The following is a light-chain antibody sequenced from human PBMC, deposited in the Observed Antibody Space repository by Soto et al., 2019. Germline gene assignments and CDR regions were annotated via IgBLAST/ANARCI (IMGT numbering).Light chain of an antibody. CDR3: AAWDDSLNGAV. CDR1: SSNIGSNT. CDR2: SNN. Sequence: SVLTQPPSASGTPGQRVTISCSGSSSNIGSNTVNWYQQLPGTAPKLLIYSNNQRPSGVPDRFSGSKSGTSASLAISGLQSEDEADYYCAAWDDSLNGAVFGGGTQLTV. J-gene: IGLJ7*01. V-gene: IGLV1-44*01.